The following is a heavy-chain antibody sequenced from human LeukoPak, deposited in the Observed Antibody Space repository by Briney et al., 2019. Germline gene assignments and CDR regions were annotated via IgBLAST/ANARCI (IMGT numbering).Heavy chain of an antibody. CDR1: GGSISSRSDY. J-gene: IGHJ6*03. V-gene: IGHV4-39*01. D-gene: IGHD4-23*01. CDR3: SRSHDYGGLYFYYYMDV. Sequence: SETLSLTCTVSGGSISSRSDYWGWIRQTPGKGLEWIGNLDSSGSTYYNPSLKSRVTISVGTSKNQLSLNLRSVTAADTAIYFCSRSHDYGGLYFYYYMDVWGKGTTVTVSS. CDR2: LDSSGST.